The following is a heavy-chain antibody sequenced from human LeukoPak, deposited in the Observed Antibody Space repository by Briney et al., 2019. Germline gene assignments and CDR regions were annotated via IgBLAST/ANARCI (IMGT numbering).Heavy chain of an antibody. J-gene: IGHJ6*03. CDR3: ASSSGWNYYMDV. V-gene: IGHV4-59*01. CDR1: GGSISSYY. D-gene: IGHD6-19*01. Sequence: PETLSLTCTVSGGSISSYYWSWIRQPPGKGLEWIGYIYYSGSTNYNPSLKSRVTISVDTSKNQFSLKLSSVTAADTAVYYCASSSGWNYYMDVWGKGTTVTVSS. CDR2: IYYSGST.